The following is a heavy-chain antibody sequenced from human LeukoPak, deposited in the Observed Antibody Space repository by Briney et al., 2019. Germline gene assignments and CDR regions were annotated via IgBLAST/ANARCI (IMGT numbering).Heavy chain of an antibody. V-gene: IGHV1-46*01. J-gene: IGHJ6*03. CDR2: INPSGGST. CDR1: GYTFTSYY. D-gene: IGHD3-3*01. Sequence: ASVKVSFKASGYTFTSYYMHWVRQAPGQGLEWMGIINPSGGSTSYAQKFQGRVTMTRDMSTSTVYMELSSLRSEDTAVYYCARDRSPDSHYDFWSGYAINYYYYYMDVWGKGTTVTVSS. CDR3: ARDRSPDSHYDFWSGYAINYYYYYMDV.